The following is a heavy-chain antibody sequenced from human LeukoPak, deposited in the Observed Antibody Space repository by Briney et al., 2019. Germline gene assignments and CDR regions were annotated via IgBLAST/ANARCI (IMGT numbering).Heavy chain of an antibody. CDR3: ARDPYSSSWYEGNWFDP. Sequence: ASVKVSCKASGYTFTGYYLHWVRQAPGQGLEWMGWINTNTGNPTYAQGFTGRFVFSLDTSVSTAYLQISSLKAEDTAVYYCARDPYSSSWYEGNWFDPWGQGTLVTVSS. V-gene: IGHV7-4-1*02. CDR1: GYTFTGYY. J-gene: IGHJ5*02. CDR2: INTNTGNP. D-gene: IGHD6-13*01.